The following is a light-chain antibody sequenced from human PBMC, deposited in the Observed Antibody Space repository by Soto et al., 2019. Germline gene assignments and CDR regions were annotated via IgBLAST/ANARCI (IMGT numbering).Light chain of an antibody. J-gene: IGKJ1*01. V-gene: IGKV3-15*01. CDR1: QTVSTN. Sequence: TVMTLSPATLSLSPGERDALSCRASQTVSTNLVWYQQRPGQAPRLLIYSASIRATGIPARFSGSGSETEFTLTISSLQSEDSALYYCQQYKNWPPWTFGQGTKVEV. CDR2: SAS. CDR3: QQYKNWPPWT.